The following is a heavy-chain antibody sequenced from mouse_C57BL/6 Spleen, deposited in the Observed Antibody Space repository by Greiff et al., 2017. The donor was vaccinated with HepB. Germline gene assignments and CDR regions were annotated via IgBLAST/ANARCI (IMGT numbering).Heavy chain of an antibody. CDR1: GYTFTGYW. CDR2: LLPGSGST. Sequence: QVQLQQSGAELMKPGASVKLSCKATGYTFTGYWIEWVKQRPGHGLEWIGELLPGSGSTNYNEKFKGKATFTADTSSNTAYMQLSSLTTEDSAIDYCARCHYYGSSSGVYFDVWGTGTTVTVSS. CDR3: ARCHYYGSSSGVYFDV. J-gene: IGHJ1*03. V-gene: IGHV1-9*01. D-gene: IGHD1-1*01.